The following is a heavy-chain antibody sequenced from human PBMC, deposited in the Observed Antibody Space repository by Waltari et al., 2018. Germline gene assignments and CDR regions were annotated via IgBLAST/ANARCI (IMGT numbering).Heavy chain of an antibody. CDR2: IYYSGST. CDR1: AGSLSSSSPF. J-gene: IGHJ5*02. D-gene: IGHD3-10*01. CDR3: ARIGSVNWFDP. V-gene: IGHV4-39*01. Sequence: QLQLQESGPGLVEPSETLSPTCTPPAGSLSSSSPFWAWIRRPPGKGLEWIGSIYYSGSTFYNPSLKSRVTISVDTSKNQFSLKLTSVTAADTAEYYCARIGSVNWFDPWGQGILVTASS.